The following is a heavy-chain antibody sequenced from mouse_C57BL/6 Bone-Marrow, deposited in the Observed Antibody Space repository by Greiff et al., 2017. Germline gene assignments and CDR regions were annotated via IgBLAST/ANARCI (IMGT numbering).Heavy chain of an antibody. CDR2: IYPGGGYT. Sequence: QVQLQQSGAELVRPGTSVKMSCKASGYTFTNYWIGWAKQRPGHGLEWIGDIYPGGGYTNYNDKYKGKATLTAEKSSSTASRQLSSLTSEDSAIYYCARYYYGISYGYAMDNWGQGTSVTVSS. CDR1: GYTFTNYW. D-gene: IGHD1-1*01. CDR3: ARYYYGISYGYAMDN. J-gene: IGHJ4*01. V-gene: IGHV1-63*01.